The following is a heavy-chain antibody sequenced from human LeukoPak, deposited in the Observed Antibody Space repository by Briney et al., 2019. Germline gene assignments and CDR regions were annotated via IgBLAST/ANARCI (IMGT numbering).Heavy chain of an antibody. CDR2: ISWNSGSI. V-gene: IGHV3-9*01. CDR1: GFTFDDYA. CDR3: AKGGRSDYFDF. J-gene: IGHJ4*02. D-gene: IGHD6-6*01. Sequence: GGSLRLSCAASGFTFDDYAMHWVRQAPGKGLEWVSGISWNSGSIGYADSVKGRFTISRDNAKNSLYLQMNSLRAEDTALYYCAKGGRSDYFDFWGQGTLVTVSS.